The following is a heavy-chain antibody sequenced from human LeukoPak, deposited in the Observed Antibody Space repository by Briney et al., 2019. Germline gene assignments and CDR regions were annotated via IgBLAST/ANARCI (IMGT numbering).Heavy chain of an antibody. Sequence: GSLRLSCAASGFTFSSYWMSWVRQAPGKGLEWVANIKQDGSEKYYVDSVKGRFTISRDSAKNSLFLQMNSLRADDTAVYYCARDHAFSYYYYYMDVWGKGTTVTVSS. V-gene: IGHV3-7*01. CDR2: IKQDGSEK. J-gene: IGHJ6*03. CDR3: ARDHAFSYYYYYMDV. CDR1: GFTFSSYW. D-gene: IGHD3-3*01.